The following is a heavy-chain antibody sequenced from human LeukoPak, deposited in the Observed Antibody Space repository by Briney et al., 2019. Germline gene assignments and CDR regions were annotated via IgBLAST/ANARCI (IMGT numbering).Heavy chain of an antibody. V-gene: IGHV1-8*03. CDR3: ARAGAITIGALNWFVP. CDR2: MNPNSGNT. J-gene: IGHJ5*02. Sequence: GASVKVSCKASGYTFTSYDINWVRQATGQGLELMGWMNPNSGNTGYAQKFQGRVTITRNTSISTAYMELSSLRSEDTAVYYCARAGAITIGALNWFVPWGQGTLVTVSS. CDR1: GYTFTSYD. D-gene: IGHD3-9*01.